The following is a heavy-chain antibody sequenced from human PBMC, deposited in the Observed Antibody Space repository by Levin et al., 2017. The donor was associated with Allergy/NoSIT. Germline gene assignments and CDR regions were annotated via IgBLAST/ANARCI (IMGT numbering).Heavy chain of an antibody. CDR1: GFTFSSYG. CDR3: AGPVLGAFDI. D-gene: IGHD3-16*01. Sequence: LSLTCAASGFTFSSYGMHWVRQAPGKGLEWVAVISYDGSNKYYADSVKGRFTISRDNSKNTLYLQMNSLRAEDTAVYYCAGPVLGAFDIWGQGTMVTVSS. J-gene: IGHJ3*02. CDR2: ISYDGSNK. V-gene: IGHV3-30*03.